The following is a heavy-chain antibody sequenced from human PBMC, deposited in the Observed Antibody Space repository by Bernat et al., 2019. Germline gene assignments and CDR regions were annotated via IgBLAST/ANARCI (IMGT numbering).Heavy chain of an antibody. V-gene: IGHV3-48*03. Sequence: EVQRVGSGGGLVQPGGSLRLSCAASGLTFSSYEMNWVRQAPGKGLEGVSYISSSGSTIYYADSVKGRFTISRDNAKNSLYLQMNSLRAEDTAVYYCARSGPARGYSGYDFYYWGQGTLVTVSS. CDR1: GLTFSSYE. D-gene: IGHD5-12*01. CDR3: ARSGPARGYSGYDFYY. CDR2: ISSSGSTI. J-gene: IGHJ4*02.